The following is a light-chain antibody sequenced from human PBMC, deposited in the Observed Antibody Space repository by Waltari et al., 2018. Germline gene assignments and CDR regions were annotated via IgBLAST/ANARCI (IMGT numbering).Light chain of an antibody. J-gene: IGLJ3*02. CDR2: TAN. CDR3: ALYMGSGIWV. Sequence: QTVVTQEPSLSVSPGGTVTLTCSLSSGSVSFTSYATWYQQTPGQPPRTLMSTANSRSSGVPDRFSRAILGNKAALTITVAQAEDESDYYCALYMGSGIWVFGGGTKLTVL. V-gene: IGLV8-61*01. CDR1: SGSVSFTSY.